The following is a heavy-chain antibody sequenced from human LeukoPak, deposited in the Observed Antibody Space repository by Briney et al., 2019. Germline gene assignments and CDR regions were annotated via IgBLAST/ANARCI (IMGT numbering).Heavy chain of an antibody. CDR1: GFSISNYA. CDR3: VRGGGSAYKYNAFDT. V-gene: IGHV3-23*01. Sequence: GGSLRLSCTASGFSISNYAMTWVRQATGKGLEWVSSISGSGDNTYYAESVKGRFTISRDNTKNSLYLQMNSLRAEDTAVYYCVRGGGSAYKYNAFDTWGQGTMVTGSS. J-gene: IGHJ3*02. D-gene: IGHD3-22*01. CDR2: ISGSGDNT.